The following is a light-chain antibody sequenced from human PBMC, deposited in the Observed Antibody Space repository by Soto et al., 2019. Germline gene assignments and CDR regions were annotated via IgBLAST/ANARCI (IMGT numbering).Light chain of an antibody. J-gene: IGLJ3*02. CDR2: EDT. CDR3: CSYETSAV. Sequence: QSALTQRASVSGSPGPSITISCSGTTNLVSWYQHHPGKAPKLLIYEDTRRPSGVSDRFSGSKSGNTASLTVSGLQAEDEADYYCCSYETSAVFGGGTKLTVL. CDR1: TNL. V-gene: IGLV2-23*01.